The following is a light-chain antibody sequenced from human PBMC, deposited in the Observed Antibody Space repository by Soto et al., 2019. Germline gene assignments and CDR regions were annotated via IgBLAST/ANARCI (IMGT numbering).Light chain of an antibody. V-gene: IGKV3-20*01. CDR3: QQYGSSPRT. CDR2: GAS. Sequence: EIVLTQXXGTLSLSPGERATLSCRASQSVSSSYLAWYQQKPGQAPRLLIYGASSRATGIPDRFSGSGSGTDFTLTISRLEPEDFAVYYCQQYGSSPRTFAQRTKVDIK. CDR1: QSVSSSY. J-gene: IGKJ1*01.